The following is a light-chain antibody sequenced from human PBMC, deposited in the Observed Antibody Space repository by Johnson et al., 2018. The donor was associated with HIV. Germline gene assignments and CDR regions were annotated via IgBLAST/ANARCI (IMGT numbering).Light chain of an antibody. CDR1: SSNIGNNY. Sequence: QPVLTQPPSVSAAPGQKVTISCSGSSSNIGNNYVSWYQQLPGTAPKLLIYENNKRPTGITDRFSGSKSGTSATLGITGLQTGDEADYYCGTWDNSLSAGVFGSGTKVTVL. V-gene: IGLV1-51*02. J-gene: IGLJ1*01. CDR2: ENN. CDR3: GTWDNSLSAGV.